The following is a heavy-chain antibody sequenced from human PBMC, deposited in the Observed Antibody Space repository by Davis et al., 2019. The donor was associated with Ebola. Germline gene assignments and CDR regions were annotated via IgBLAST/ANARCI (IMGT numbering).Heavy chain of an antibody. CDR1: GFTFSTSE. CDR2: IYYSGST. J-gene: IGHJ4*02. V-gene: IGHV4-59*08. D-gene: IGHD6-13*01. CDR3: ARQEGIAAAVPYFDY. Sequence: GSLRPSCAASGFTFSTSEMNWIRQPPGKGLEWIGYIYYSGSTNYNPSLKSRVTISVDTSKNQFSLKLSSVTAADTAVYYCARQEGIAAAVPYFDYWGQGTLVTVSS.